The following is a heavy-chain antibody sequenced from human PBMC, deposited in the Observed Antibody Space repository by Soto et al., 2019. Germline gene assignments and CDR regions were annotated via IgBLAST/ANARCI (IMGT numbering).Heavy chain of an antibody. CDR1: GGTFSSYT. CDR3: ARDQVVPAVPPDY. Sequence: QVQLVQSGAEVKKPGSSVKVSCKASGGTFSSYTISWVRQAPGQGLEWMGRIIPILGIANYAQKFQGRVTITADKSTSTAYMELSSLRSEDTAVYYCARDQVVPAVPPDYWGQGTLVTVSS. J-gene: IGHJ4*02. D-gene: IGHD2-2*01. CDR2: IIPILGIA. V-gene: IGHV1-69*08.